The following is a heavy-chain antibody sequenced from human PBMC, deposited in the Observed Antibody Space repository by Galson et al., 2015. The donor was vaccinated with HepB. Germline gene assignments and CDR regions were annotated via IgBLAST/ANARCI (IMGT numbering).Heavy chain of an antibody. J-gene: IGHJ6*02. CDR3: ASTRDQLHPNYYYGMDV. CDR1: GYSFTSYW. D-gene: IGHD2-2*01. V-gene: IGHV5-51*03. Sequence: QSGAEVKKSGESLKISCKGSGYSFTSYWIVWVRQRPGKGLEWMGIIQPGDSDTRYSPSFQGQVTISADKSIGTAYLQWSSLRASDTAMYYCASTRDQLHPNYYYGMDVWGQGTTVTVSS. CDR2: IQPGDSDT.